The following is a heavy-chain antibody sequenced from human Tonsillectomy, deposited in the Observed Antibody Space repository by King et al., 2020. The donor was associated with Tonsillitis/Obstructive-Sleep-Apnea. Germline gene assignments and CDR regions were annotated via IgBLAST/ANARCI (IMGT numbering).Heavy chain of an antibody. CDR3: ATKGGYYGSGSYPYYFDY. V-gene: IGHV3-23*04. J-gene: IGHJ4*02. CDR1: GFTFSSYA. D-gene: IGHD3-10*01. CDR2: IRGSGGST. Sequence: VQLVESGGGLVQPGGSLRLSCAASGFTFSSYAMSWVRQAPGKGLEWVSTIRGSGGSTYYADSVKGRFTISRDNSKNTLYLQMNSLRAEDTAVYYCATKGGYYGSGSYPYYFDYWGQGTLVTVSS.